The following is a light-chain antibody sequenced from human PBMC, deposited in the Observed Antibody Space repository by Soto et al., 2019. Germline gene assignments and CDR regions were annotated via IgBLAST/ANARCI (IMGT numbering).Light chain of an antibody. V-gene: IGLV8-61*01. Sequence: QTVVTQEPSFSVSPGGTVTLTCGLSFGSVSTSYYPSWYQQTPGQAPRTLIYSTNTRSSGVPDRFSGCILGNKAALTITGAQADDESDYYCVLYMGSGIWVFGGGTKLTVL. CDR1: FGSVSTSYY. CDR2: STN. CDR3: VLYMGSGIWV. J-gene: IGLJ3*02.